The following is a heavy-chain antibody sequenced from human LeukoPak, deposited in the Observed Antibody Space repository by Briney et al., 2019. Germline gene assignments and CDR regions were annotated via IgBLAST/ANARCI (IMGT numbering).Heavy chain of an antibody. CDR1: GFTFSSYA. Sequence: GGSLRLSCAASGFTFSSYAMHWVRQAPGKGLEWVAVISYDGSNKYYADSVKGRFTISRDNSKNTLYLQMNSLRAEDTAVYYCARSSSRDHYFDYWGQGTLVTVSS. CDR3: ARSSSRDHYFDY. CDR2: ISYDGSNK. V-gene: IGHV3-30-3*01. J-gene: IGHJ4*02. D-gene: IGHD6-13*01.